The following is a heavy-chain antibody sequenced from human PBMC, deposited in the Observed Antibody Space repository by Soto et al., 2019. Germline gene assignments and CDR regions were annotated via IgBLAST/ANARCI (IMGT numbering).Heavy chain of an antibody. J-gene: IGHJ4*02. V-gene: IGHV3-30*18. D-gene: IGHD6-19*01. CDR1: GFTFSSYG. Sequence: QVQLVESGGGVVQPGRSLRLSCAASGFTFSSYGMHWVRQAPGKGLEWVAIISYDENIKYYADSVKGRFTISRDTSKNTLDLQMNSLRAEDTAVYYCAKDGKVPGYSSGWTFDHWGQGTLVTVSS. CDR3: AKDGKVPGYSSGWTFDH. CDR2: ISYDENIK.